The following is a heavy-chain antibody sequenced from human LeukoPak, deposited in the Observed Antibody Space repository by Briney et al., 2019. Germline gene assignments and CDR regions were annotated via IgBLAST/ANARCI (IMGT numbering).Heavy chain of an antibody. D-gene: IGHD3-9*01. CDR1: GYSFTSYW. CDR3: ARHETGPYFDY. CDR2: IYPGDSDT. V-gene: IGHV5-51*01. Sequence: TLGESLKISCKGSGYSFTSYWIGWVRQMPGKGLEWMGIIYPGDSDTRYSPSFQGQVTISADKSFSTAYLQWSGLKASDTAMYYCARHETGPYFDYWGQGTLVTVSS. J-gene: IGHJ4*02.